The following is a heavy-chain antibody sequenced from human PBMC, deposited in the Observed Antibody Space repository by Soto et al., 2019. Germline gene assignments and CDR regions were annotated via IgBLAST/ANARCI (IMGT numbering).Heavy chain of an antibody. J-gene: IGHJ6*02. CDR2: ISYDGTNK. V-gene: IGHV3-30*18. CDR1: GFTFSTYG. Sequence: QVQLVESGGGEVQPGRSLTISCAASGFTFSTYGMHWVRQTPGKGLEWVAVISYDGTNKLYSDSVKGRFTISRDNFKNALTLHMNCLRDDNTTLYFCTXDLQSYGDYDYYCYGMEVWGLGTRVIFSS. CDR3: TXDLQSYGDYDYYCYGMEV. D-gene: IGHD4-17*01.